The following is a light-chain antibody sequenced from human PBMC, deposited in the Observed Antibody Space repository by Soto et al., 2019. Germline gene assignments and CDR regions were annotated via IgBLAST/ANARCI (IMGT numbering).Light chain of an antibody. CDR1: QSISTS. CDR3: QQRNVWPPIT. Sequence: EVVLTQSPSTLSLSPGDRATLSCRASQSISTSLAWYQQKPGQAPRLVIFDASNRANGVPARFGGSGSGTAYTLTINSLEPEDFAVYYCQQRNVWPPITFGQGTRLEI. J-gene: IGKJ5*01. V-gene: IGKV3-11*01. CDR2: DAS.